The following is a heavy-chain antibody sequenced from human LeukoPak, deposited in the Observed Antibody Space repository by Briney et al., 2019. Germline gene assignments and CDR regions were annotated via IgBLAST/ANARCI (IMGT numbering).Heavy chain of an antibody. V-gene: IGHV4-34*01. CDR2: INHSGST. J-gene: IGHJ4*02. CDR1: GGSFSGYY. Sequence: SETLSLTCAVYGGSFSGYYWSWIRQPPGKELEWIGEINHSGSTNYNPSLKSRVTISVDTSKNQFSLKLSSVTAADTAVYYCARGLWSSSSWYYWGQGTLVTVSS. D-gene: IGHD6-13*01. CDR3: ARGLWSSSSWYY.